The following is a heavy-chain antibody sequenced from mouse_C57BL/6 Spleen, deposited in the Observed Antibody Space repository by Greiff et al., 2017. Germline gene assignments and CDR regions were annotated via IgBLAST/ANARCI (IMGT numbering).Heavy chain of an antibody. V-gene: IGHV1-19*01. CDR1: GYTFTDYY. Sequence: EVKLQQSGPVLVKPGASVKMSCKASGYTFTDYYMNWVKQSHGQSLEWIGVIHPYNGGTSYNQKFKGKATLTVDKSSSTAYMELNSLTSEDSAVXYCVREAGAHDLDYWGQGTTLTVAS. CDR3: VREAGAHDLDY. J-gene: IGHJ2*01. CDR2: IHPYNGGT. D-gene: IGHD3-2*02.